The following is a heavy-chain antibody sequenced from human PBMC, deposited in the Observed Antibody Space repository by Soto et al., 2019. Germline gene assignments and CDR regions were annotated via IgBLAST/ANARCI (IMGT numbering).Heavy chain of an antibody. J-gene: IGHJ1*01. D-gene: IGHD4-17*01. CDR1: GFTFDDYA. V-gene: IGHV3-9*01. Sequence: EVQLVESGGGLVQPGRSLRLSCAASGFTFDDYAMHWVRQAPGKGLEWVSGISWNSGSIGYADSVKGRFTISRDNAKNSLYLQMNSLRAEDTALYYCAKEVYGDNPREYFQHWGQGTLVTVSS. CDR3: AKEVYGDNPREYFQH. CDR2: ISWNSGSI.